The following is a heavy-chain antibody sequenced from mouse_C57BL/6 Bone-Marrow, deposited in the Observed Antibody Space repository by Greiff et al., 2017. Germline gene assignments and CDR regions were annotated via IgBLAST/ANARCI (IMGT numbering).Heavy chain of an antibody. V-gene: IGHV1-69*01. CDR2: IDPSDSYT. J-gene: IGHJ2*01. Sequence: QVQLQQPGAELVMPGASVKLSCKASGYTFTSYWMHWVKQRPGQGLEWIGEIDPSDSYTNYNQKFKGKSTLTVDKSSSTAYMQLSSLTSEDSAVYYCARYGYCSPFDYWCQGTTLTVSS. CDR3: ARYGYCSPFDY. D-gene: IGHD1-2*01. CDR1: GYTFTSYW.